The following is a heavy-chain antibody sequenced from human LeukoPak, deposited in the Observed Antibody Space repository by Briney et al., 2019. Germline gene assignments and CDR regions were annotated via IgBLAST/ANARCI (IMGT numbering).Heavy chain of an antibody. CDR1: GFTFSSYW. CDR2: ISGSGGST. D-gene: IGHD2-21*02. J-gene: IGHJ4*02. Sequence: GGSLRLSCAASGFTFSSYWMSWVRQAPGKGLEWVSAISGSGGSTYYADSVKGRFTISRDNSKNTLYLQMNSLRAEDTAVYYCAKRGGGAYCGGDCYSPFDYWGQGTLVTVSS. V-gene: IGHV3-23*01. CDR3: AKRGGGAYCGGDCYSPFDY.